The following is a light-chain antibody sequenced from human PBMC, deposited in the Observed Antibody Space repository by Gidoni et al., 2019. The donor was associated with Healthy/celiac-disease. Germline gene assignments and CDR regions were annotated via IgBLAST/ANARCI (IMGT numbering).Light chain of an antibody. V-gene: IGKV1-8*01. Sequence: AIRMTQSPSSLSASTGDRVTITCRASPGISSYLAWYQQKPGKAPKLLIYAASTLQSGVPSRFSGSGSGTDFTLTISCLQSEDFATYYCQQYYSYPLTFXGXTKVEIK. J-gene: IGKJ4*01. CDR1: PGISSY. CDR3: QQYYSYPLT. CDR2: AAS.